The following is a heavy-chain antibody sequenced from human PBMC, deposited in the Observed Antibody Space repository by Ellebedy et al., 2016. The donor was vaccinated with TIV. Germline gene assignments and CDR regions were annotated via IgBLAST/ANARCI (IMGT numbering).Heavy chain of an antibody. CDR1: GFTFSSYS. J-gene: IGHJ4*02. Sequence: GGSLRLSCAASGFTFSSYSMNWVRQAPGKGLEWVSSISSSSSYIYYADSVKGRFTISRDNAKNSLYLQMNSLTTEDAAVYYCSRDGGTTADYWGQGTLVTVSS. D-gene: IGHD1-1*01. CDR3: SRDGGTTADY. CDR2: ISSSSSYI. V-gene: IGHV3-21*03.